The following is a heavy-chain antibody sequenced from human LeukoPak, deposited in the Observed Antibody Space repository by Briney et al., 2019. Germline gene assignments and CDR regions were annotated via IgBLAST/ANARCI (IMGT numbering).Heavy chain of an antibody. Sequence: GGSLRLSCAASGFTFSSYAMHWVRQAPGKGLEWVAVISYDGSNKYYADSVKGRFTISRDNPKNTLYLQMNSLRAEDTAVYYCAKAYNYWGQGTLVTVSS. CDR1: GFTFSSYA. V-gene: IGHV3-30*04. J-gene: IGHJ4*02. D-gene: IGHD3-16*01. CDR3: AKAYNY. CDR2: ISYDGSNK.